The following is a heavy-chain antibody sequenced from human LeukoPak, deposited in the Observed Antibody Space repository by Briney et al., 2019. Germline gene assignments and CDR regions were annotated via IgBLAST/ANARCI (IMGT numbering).Heavy chain of an antibody. CDR3: ASTGYSRSDDY. CDR1: GFTFSTYA. CDR2: ISSSGDGT. J-gene: IGHJ4*02. Sequence: GGSLRLSCAASGFTFSTYAMNWVRQAPGKGLEWVSSISSSGDGTFYADSVKGRFTIFRDNSENTLYLQMNSLRAEDTAVYYCASTGYSRSDDYWGQGTLVTVSS. V-gene: IGHV3-23*01. D-gene: IGHD5-18*01.